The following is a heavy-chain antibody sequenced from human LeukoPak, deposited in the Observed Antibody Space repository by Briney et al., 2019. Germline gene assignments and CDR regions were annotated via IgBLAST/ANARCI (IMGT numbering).Heavy chain of an antibody. J-gene: IGHJ5*01. Sequence: GGSLRLSCAASGFTFANYWMSWVRQAPGKGLEWVANIRQDGSEKFYVDSVKGRFTISRDISKNSLDLQMNRLRGDDTAVYYCARESPTSGIDSWGQGTLVIVSS. D-gene: IGHD2-15*01. CDR1: GFTFANYW. V-gene: IGHV3-7*03. CDR3: ARESPTSGIDS. CDR2: IRQDGSEK.